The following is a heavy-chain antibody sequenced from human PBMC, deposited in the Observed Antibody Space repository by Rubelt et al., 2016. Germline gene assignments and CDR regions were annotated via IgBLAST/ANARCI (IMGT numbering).Heavy chain of an antibody. CDR2: IYYSGST. V-gene: IGHV4-39*01. J-gene: IGHJ3*02. CDR3: ARRAMGLAFDI. CDR1: GGSISSSSYY. D-gene: IGHD5-24*01. Sequence: GGSISSSSYYWGWIRQPPGKGLEWIGSIYYSGSTYYNPSLKSRVTISVDTSKNQFSLKLSSVTAADTAVYYCARRAMGLAFDIWGQGTMVTVSS.